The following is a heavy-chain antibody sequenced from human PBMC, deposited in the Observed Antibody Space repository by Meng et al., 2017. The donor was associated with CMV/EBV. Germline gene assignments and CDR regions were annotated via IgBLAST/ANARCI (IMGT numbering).Heavy chain of an antibody. CDR1: GGSFSGYY. D-gene: IGHD6-13*01. Sequence: SETLSLTCAVYGGSFSGYYWSWIRQPPGEGLEWIGEINHSGSTNYNPSLKSRVTISVDTSKNQFSLKLSSVTAADTAVYYCAREVGSRGWFDPWGQGTLVTVSS. CDR2: INHSGST. CDR3: AREVGSRGWFDP. J-gene: IGHJ5*02. V-gene: IGHV4-34*01.